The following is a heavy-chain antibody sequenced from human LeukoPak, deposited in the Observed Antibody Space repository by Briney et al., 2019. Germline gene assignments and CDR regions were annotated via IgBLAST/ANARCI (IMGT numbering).Heavy chain of an antibody. CDR2: INHNGNVN. CDR3: AKTRPLDSSSWSHGDY. D-gene: IGHD6-13*01. CDR1: GFTFSSYW. J-gene: IGHJ4*02. V-gene: IGHV3-7*03. Sequence: GGSLRLSCAASGFTFSSYWMNWARQAPGKGLEWVASINHNGNVNYYVDSVKGRFTISRDNAKNTLCLQMNSLRAEDTAVYYCAKTRPLDSSSWSHGDYWGQGTLVTVSS.